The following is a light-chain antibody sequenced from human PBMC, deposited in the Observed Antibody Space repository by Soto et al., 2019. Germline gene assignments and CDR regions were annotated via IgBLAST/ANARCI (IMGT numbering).Light chain of an antibody. CDR1: SSDVGNYNL. J-gene: IGLJ7*01. V-gene: IGLV2-23*01. CDR3: CSYAGSGTLL. CDR2: EGS. Sequence: QSVLTQPASVSGSPGQSITISCTGTSSDVGNYNLVSWYQQHPGKAPKLMIYEGSKRPSGVSNRFSGSKSGNTASLTISGLQAEDEADYYCCSYAGSGTLLFGGGTQLTVL.